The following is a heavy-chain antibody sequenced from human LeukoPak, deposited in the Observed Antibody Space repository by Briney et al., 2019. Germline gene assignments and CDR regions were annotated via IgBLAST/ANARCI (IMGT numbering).Heavy chain of an antibody. V-gene: IGHV4-59*08. J-gene: IGHJ4*02. CDR2: IYYSGST. CDR1: GGSNSSNY. D-gene: IGHD6-19*01. CDR3: ARRTVAENCFDF. Sequence: PSETLSLTCTVSGGSNSSNYWSWIRQPPGKGLEWIGYIYYSGSTNYNPSLKSRVTISVDTSKNQFSLKLSSVTAADTAVYYCARRTVAENCFDFWGQGTLVTVSS.